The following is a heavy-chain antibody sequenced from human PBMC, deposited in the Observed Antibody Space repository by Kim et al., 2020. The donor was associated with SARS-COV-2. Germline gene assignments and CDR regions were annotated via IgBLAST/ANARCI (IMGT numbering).Heavy chain of an antibody. CDR3: ARAVIGGGRVDF. J-gene: IGHJ4*02. CDR1: GFKFNTYT. CDR2: LSSSSRSI. V-gene: IGHV3-48*04. D-gene: IGHD3-16*01. Sequence: GGSLRLSCVGSGFKFNTYTMHWVRQAPGKGLEWVSCLSSSSRSISYADSVKGRFTISRDNAKNSVDLQMNSLRAEDSAIYYCARAVIGGGRVDFWGQGTLVTVSS.